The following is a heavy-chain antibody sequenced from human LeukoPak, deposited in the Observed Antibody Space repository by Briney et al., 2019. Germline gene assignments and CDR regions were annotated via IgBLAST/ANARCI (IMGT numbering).Heavy chain of an antibody. V-gene: IGHV5-10-1*01. CDR1: GYSFTSQW. Sequence: GESLKISCKGSGYSFTSQWIRWVRQMPGKGLEWMGRIDPSDSYTSYSPSFQGHVTMSADKSINTAYLQWSSLKASDTAMYYCARTAVSSGYVGKNYYYYGMDVWGKGTMVTVSS. CDR3: ARTAVSSGYVGKNYYYYGMDV. J-gene: IGHJ6*04. CDR2: IDPSDSYT. D-gene: IGHD3-10*02.